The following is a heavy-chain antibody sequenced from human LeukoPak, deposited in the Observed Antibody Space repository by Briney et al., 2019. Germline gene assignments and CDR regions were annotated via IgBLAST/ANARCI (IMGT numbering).Heavy chain of an antibody. CDR1: GYALAELS. J-gene: IGHJ4*02. CDR2: FDAEQDET. Sequence: ASVRVSCKVSGYALAELSIHWVRQTPGKGLEWMGGFDAEQDETLYAQKFEGRVTMTEDTSTATAHLEMNRLTSDDTGVYFCATDMMNGTTWRDYWGQGTLVVVSS. D-gene: IGHD1-1*01. V-gene: IGHV1-24*01. CDR3: ATDMMNGTTWRDY.